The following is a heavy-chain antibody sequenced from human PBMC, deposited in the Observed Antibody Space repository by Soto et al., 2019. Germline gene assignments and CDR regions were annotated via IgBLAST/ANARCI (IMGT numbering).Heavy chain of an antibody. D-gene: IGHD3-10*01. J-gene: IGHJ4*02. Sequence: EVQLLESGGGLVQPGGSLRISCIGSGFTFSSNAMSWVRQAPGKGLEWVSAISGSGGTTYYADSVKGRFAVSRDNSNNSLYLQMNSLRAEVTAVYYCEKQRAGFGSGSDTYYFDYWGQGTLVTVSS. CDR2: ISGSGGTT. V-gene: IGHV3-23*01. CDR3: EKQRAGFGSGSDTYYFDY. CDR1: GFTFSSNA.